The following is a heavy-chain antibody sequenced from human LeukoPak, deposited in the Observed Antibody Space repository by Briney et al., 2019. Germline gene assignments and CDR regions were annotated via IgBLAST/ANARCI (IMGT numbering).Heavy chain of an antibody. V-gene: IGHV4-30-2*01. J-gene: IGHJ3*02. D-gene: IGHD6-19*01. Sequence: PSETLSLTCAVSGGSISSGGYSWSWIRQPPGKGLEWIGYIYHSGSTYYNSSLKSRVTISVDRSKIQFSLKLSSVTAADTAVYYCARGAYSSGRGAFDIWGQGTMVTVSS. CDR1: GGSISSGGYS. CDR3: ARGAYSSGRGAFDI. CDR2: IYHSGST.